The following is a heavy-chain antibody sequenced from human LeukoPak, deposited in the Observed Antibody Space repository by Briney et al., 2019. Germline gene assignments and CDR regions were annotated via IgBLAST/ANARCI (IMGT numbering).Heavy chain of an antibody. CDR1: RYTFTSYY. CDR3: ARGGSQRITMVRGESWFDP. Sequence: ASVKVSCKASRYTFTSYYMHWVRQAPGQGLEWMGIINPSGGSTSYAQKFQGRVTMTRDTSTSTVYMELSSLRSEDTAVYYCARGGSQRITMVRGESWFDPWGQGTLVTVSS. V-gene: IGHV1-46*01. D-gene: IGHD3-10*01. CDR2: INPSGGST. J-gene: IGHJ5*02.